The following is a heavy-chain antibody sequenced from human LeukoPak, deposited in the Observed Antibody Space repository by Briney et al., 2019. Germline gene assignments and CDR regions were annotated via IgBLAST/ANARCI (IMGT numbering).Heavy chain of an antibody. CDR1: GVSFSGYY. J-gene: IGHJ5*02. Sequence: SETLSLTCAVYGVSFSGYYWRWIRQPPGKGLEWLGEINHSGSTNYNPSLKSRFTISLDTSKNQFSLKLTSVTAADTAVYYCARGRRRYCSGGSCYSVNWFDPWGQGTLVTVSS. D-gene: IGHD2-15*01. CDR3: ARGRRRYCSGGSCYSVNWFDP. CDR2: INHSGST. V-gene: IGHV4-34*01.